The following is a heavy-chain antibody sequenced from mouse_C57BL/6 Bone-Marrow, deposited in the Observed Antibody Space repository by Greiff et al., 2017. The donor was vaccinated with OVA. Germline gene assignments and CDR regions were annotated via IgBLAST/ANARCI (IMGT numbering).Heavy chain of an antibody. D-gene: IGHD2-2*01. J-gene: IGHJ4*01. Sequence: EVKLMESGPGLVKPSQSLSLTCSVTGYSITSGYYWNWIRQFPGNKLEWMGYISYDGSNNYNPSLKNRISITRDTSKNQFFLKLNSVTTEDTATYYRAREKGYDYAMDYWGQGTSVTVSS. CDR3: AREKGYDYAMDY. CDR2: ISYDGSN. V-gene: IGHV3-6*01. CDR1: GYSITSGYY.